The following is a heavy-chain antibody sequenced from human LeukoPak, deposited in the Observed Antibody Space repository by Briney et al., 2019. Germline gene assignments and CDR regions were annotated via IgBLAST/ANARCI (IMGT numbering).Heavy chain of an antibody. J-gene: IGHJ3*02. CDR3: ARPKYYYDSSGYGCAFDI. CDR2: IYHSGST. D-gene: IGHD3-22*01. Sequence: SETLSLTCTVSGDSISRSSYYWGWIRQPPGKGLEWIGSIYHSGSTYYNPSLKSRVTISVDTSKNQFSLKLSSVTAADTAVYYCARPKYYYDSSGYGCAFDIWGQGTMVTVSS. CDR1: GDSISRSSYY. V-gene: IGHV4-39*07.